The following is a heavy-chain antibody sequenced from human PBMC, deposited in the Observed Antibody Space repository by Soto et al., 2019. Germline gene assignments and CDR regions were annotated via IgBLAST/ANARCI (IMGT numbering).Heavy chain of an antibody. J-gene: IGHJ6*02. CDR1: GGSFSGYY. CDR3: ARKGRGLSGYGYYYYGMDV. CDR2: INHSGST. V-gene: IGHV4-34*01. Sequence: PSETLSLTCAVYGGSFSGYYWSWIRQPPGKGLEWIGEINHSGSTNYNPSLKSRVTISVDTSKNQFSLKLSSVTAADTAVYYCARKGRGLSGYGYYYYGMDVWGQGTTVTVSS. D-gene: IGHD5-12*01.